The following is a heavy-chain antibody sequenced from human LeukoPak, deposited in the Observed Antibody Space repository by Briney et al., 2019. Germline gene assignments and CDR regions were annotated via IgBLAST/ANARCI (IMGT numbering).Heavy chain of an antibody. CDR2: ISAYNGNT. J-gene: IGHJ4*02. Sequence: ASVKVSCKASGYTFTSYGISWVRQAPGQGLEWMGWISAYNGNTNYAQKFQGRVTMTTDTSTNTAYMELRSLRSDDTAVYYCARVGDPYYSSSPDYWGQGTLVTVSS. V-gene: IGHV1-18*01. CDR1: GYTFTSYG. D-gene: IGHD6-6*01. CDR3: ARVGDPYYSSSPDY.